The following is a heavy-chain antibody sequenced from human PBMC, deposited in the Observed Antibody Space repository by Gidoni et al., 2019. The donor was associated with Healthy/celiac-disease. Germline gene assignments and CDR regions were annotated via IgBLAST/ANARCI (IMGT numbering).Heavy chain of an antibody. D-gene: IGHD2-2*01. J-gene: IGHJ4*02. Sequence: QVQLVQSGAEVKKPGSSVKVSCKASGGPFSRYAIRWVRQAPGQGLEWMGGIIPIFGTANYAQKFQGRVTITADKSTSTAYMELSSLRSEDTAVYYCARSNDIVVVPAAGKYYFDYWGQGTLVTVSS. V-gene: IGHV1-69*06. CDR3: ARSNDIVVVPAAGKYYFDY. CDR2: IIPIFGTA. CDR1: GGPFSRYA.